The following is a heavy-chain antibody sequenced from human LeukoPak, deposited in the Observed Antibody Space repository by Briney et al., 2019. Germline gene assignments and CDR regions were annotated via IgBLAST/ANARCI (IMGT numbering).Heavy chain of an antibody. V-gene: IGHV3-23*01. CDR3: AKDLALYTGPYSGAYYSPIDY. CDR2: ISGSGHNT. CDR1: GFTFSNYA. J-gene: IGHJ4*02. Sequence: GGSLRLSCAASGFTFSNYAMSWVRQAPGKGLEWVSSISGSGHNTYYADSVKGRFTISRDNSKNTLYLQIYSLRAEDTAVYYCAKDLALYTGPYSGAYYSPIDYWGQGTLVTVSS. D-gene: IGHD1-26*01.